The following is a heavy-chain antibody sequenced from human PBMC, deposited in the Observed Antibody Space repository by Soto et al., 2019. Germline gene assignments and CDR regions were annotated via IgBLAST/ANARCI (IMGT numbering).Heavy chain of an antibody. D-gene: IGHD6-6*01. CDR2: INSDGSSS. CDR1: GFTFRSYW. J-gene: IGHJ4*02. CDR3: ASGGSSLNFDS. Sequence: GGSLRLSCAASGFTFRSYWMQWVRQAPGKGLVWVSWINSDGSSSSYADSVKGRFTISRDNAKNTLYLQMNSLRAEDTAVYYCASGGSSLNFDSWGQGTLVTVSS. V-gene: IGHV3-74*01.